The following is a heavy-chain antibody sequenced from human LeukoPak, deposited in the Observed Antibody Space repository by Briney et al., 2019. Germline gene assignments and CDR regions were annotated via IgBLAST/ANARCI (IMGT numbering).Heavy chain of an antibody. J-gene: IGHJ3*02. CDR3: ARDQGSGYYVPDAFDI. D-gene: IGHD3-22*01. Sequence: ASVKVSRKASGYTFTSYGISWVRQAPGQGLEWMGWISAYNGNTNYAQKLQGRVTMTTDTSTSTAYMELRSLRSDDTAVYYCARDQGSGYYVPDAFDIWGQGTMVTVSS. CDR1: GYTFTSYG. V-gene: IGHV1-18*01. CDR2: ISAYNGNT.